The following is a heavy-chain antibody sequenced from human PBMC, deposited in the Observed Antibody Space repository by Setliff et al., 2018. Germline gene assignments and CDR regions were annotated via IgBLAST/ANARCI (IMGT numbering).Heavy chain of an antibody. D-gene: IGHD3-3*01. CDR2: IIPLLETA. J-gene: IGHJ5*01. CDR3: TTGPRDSRNYMTWLDS. CDR1: GDTFSTYA. V-gene: IGHV1-69*06. Sequence: SVKVSCKASGDTFSTYALSWVRQAPGQGLEWMGGIIPLLETAKYAQKFQGRVTITADKSTSTGYMELSSLRSEDTAFYYCTTGPRDSRNYMTWLDSWGPGTLVTVSS.